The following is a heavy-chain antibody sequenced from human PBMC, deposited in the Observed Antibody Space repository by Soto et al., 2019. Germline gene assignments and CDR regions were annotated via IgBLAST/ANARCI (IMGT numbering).Heavy chain of an antibody. CDR2: ISYDGSNK. Sequence: QVQLVESGGGVVQPGRSLRLSCAASGFTFSTFAMHWVRQTPGKGLEWVAVISYDGSNKYYADSVKGRFTISRDKSNSTVYALMNSLRADDTAVYYCARAGPFYDIRTGYHLAYWRQGTLVTVSS. CDR3: ARAGPFYDIRTGYHLAY. J-gene: IGHJ4*02. V-gene: IGHV3-30*14. CDR1: GFTFSTFA. D-gene: IGHD3-9*01.